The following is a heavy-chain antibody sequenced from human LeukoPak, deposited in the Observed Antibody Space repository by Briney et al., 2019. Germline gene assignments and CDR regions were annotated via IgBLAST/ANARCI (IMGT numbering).Heavy chain of an antibody. D-gene: IGHD6-13*01. CDR1: GFTFGDYA. CDR3: TRARSSSWYPDAFDI. V-gene: IGHV3-49*03. CDR2: IRSKAYGGTT. Sequence: PGGSLRLSCTASGFTFGDYAMSWFRQASGKGLEWVGFIRSKAYGGTTEYAASVKGRFTISRDDSKSIAYLQMNSLKTEDTAVYYCTRARSSSWYPDAFDIWGQGTMVTVSS. J-gene: IGHJ3*02.